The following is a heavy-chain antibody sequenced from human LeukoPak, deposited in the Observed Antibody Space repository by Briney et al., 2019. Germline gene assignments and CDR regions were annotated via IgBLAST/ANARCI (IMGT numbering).Heavy chain of an antibody. D-gene: IGHD5-12*01. V-gene: IGHV1-2*02. Sequence: ASVKVSCKASGYTFTGYYMHWVRQAPGQGLEWMGWINPNSGGTNYAQKFQGRVTMTRDTSKNQFSLKLSSVTAADTAVYYCARGRGGYPDWGQGTMVTVSS. CDR1: GYTFTGYY. CDR2: INPNSGGT. J-gene: IGHJ3*01. CDR3: ARGRGGYPD.